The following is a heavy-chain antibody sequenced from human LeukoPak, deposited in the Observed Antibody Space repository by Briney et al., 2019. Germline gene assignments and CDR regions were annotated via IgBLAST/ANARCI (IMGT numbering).Heavy chain of an antibody. CDR3: ARDHSSGWYSDYFDY. D-gene: IGHD6-19*01. CDR1: GFTFSSYS. Sequence: PGGSLRLSCAASGFTFSSYSMNWVRQAPGKGLEWVSYISSSSNTIYYADSVKGRFTISRDNSKNTLYLQMNSLRAEDTAVYYCARDHSSGWYSDYFDYWGQGTLVTVSS. CDR2: ISSSSNTI. V-gene: IGHV3-48*01. J-gene: IGHJ4*02.